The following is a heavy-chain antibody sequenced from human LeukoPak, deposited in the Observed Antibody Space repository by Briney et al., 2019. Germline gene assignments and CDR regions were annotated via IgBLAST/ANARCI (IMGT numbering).Heavy chain of an antibody. V-gene: IGHV1-3*01. Sequence: ASEKVFCKASGYTFTDYAMHWVRQAPGQRLEWMAWINAGNGNTKNSQKFQGRLTITRDTSASTAYMELSSLRSEDTAVYYCARQYYYGSGSYWYFDYWGQGTLVTVSS. CDR3: ARQYYYGSGSYWYFDY. D-gene: IGHD3-10*01. J-gene: IGHJ4*02. CDR1: GYTFTDYA. CDR2: INAGNGNT.